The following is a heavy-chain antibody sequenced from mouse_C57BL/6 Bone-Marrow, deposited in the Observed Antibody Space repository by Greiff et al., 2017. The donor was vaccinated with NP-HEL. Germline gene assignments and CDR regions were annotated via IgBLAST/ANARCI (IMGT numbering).Heavy chain of an antibody. V-gene: IGHV1-26*01. Sequence: VQLQQSGPELVKPGASVKISCKASGYTFTDYYMNWVKQSHGKSLEWIGDINPNNGGTSYNQKFKGKATLTVDKSSSTAYMELRSLTSEDSAVYYCARGGVWYSNYEDYAMDYWGQGTSVTVSS. J-gene: IGHJ4*01. D-gene: IGHD2-5*01. CDR3: ARGGVWYSNYEDYAMDY. CDR1: GYTFTDYY. CDR2: INPNNGGT.